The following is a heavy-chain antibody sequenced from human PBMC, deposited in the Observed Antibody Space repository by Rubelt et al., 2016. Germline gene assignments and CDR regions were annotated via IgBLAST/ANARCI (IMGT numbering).Heavy chain of an antibody. V-gene: IGHV1-18*01. D-gene: IGHD1-7*01. Sequence: QVQLVQSGAEVKKPGASVQVSCKASGYTFTSYGISWVRQAPGQGLEWMGWISAYHGNTYYAHKLQGIVTMTTDTATSTAYMELRSLRSDGTAVYYCARDLPPFRRYNWNFPLDYWGQGTLVTVSS. CDR2: ISAYHGNT. CDR3: ARDLPPFRRYNWNFPLDY. J-gene: IGHJ4*02. CDR1: GYTFTSYG.